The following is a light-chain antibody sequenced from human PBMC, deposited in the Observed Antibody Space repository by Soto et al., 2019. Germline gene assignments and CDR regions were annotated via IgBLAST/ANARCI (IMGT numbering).Light chain of an antibody. CDR3: QQYNNSPRP. CDR2: GAS. J-gene: IGKJ1*01. CDR1: QSVSSN. Sequence: EIGMTPSPATLSVPPGERDTLSSRASQSVSSNLAWYQQKPGQAPRLLIYGASTRATGIPARFSGSGSGTEFTLTIRSLQSEDFAVYYCQQYNNSPRPFGQGPKVEIK. V-gene: IGKV3-15*01.